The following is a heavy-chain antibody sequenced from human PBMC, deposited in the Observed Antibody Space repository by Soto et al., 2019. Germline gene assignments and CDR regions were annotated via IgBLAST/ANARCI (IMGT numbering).Heavy chain of an antibody. V-gene: IGHV3-66*01. J-gene: IGHJ3*01. CDR1: GFTVSTNY. CDR2: IYNDGRT. Sequence: EVQLVESGGGLVQPGGSLRLSCAASGFTVSTNYMNWVRQAPGEGLEWVSIIYNDGRTDYADSVKGRFSISRDNSNTMLYLQMDNLRAEDTAVYYCARIGGGVASWGQGTMVTVSS. CDR3: ARIGGGVAS. D-gene: IGHD3-3*01.